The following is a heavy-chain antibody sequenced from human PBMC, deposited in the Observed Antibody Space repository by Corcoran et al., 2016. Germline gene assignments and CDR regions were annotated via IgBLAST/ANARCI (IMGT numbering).Heavy chain of an antibody. CDR2: IKQDGSEK. V-gene: IGHV3-7*01. Sequence: EVQLVESGGGLVQPGGSLGLSCAASGFTFSSYWMSWVRQAPGKGLEWVANIKQDGSEKYYVDSVKGRFTISRDNAKNSLYLQMNSLRAEDTAVYYCAREDIVVVPAALIYYYYYGMDVWGQGTTVTVSS. CDR3: AREDIVVVPAALIYYYYYGMDV. J-gene: IGHJ6*02. CDR1: GFTFSSYW. D-gene: IGHD2-2*01.